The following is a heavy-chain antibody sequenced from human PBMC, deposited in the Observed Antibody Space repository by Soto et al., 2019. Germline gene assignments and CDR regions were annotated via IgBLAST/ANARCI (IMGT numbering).Heavy chain of an antibody. CDR1: GFTFSSYS. Sequence: GGSLRLSCAASGFTFSSYSMNWVRQAPGKGLEWVSSISSSSSYIYYADSVKGRFTISRDNAKNSLYLQMNSLRAEDTAVYYCASYRDSGSLSFDYWGQGTLVNVPQ. J-gene: IGHJ4*02. CDR3: ASYRDSGSLSFDY. CDR2: ISSSSSYI. V-gene: IGHV3-21*01. D-gene: IGHD5-12*01.